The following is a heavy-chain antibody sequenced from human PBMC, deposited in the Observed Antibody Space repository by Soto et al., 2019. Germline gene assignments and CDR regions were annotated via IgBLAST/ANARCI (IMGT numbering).Heavy chain of an antibody. Sequence: VQLVESGGGVVQPGRSLRLSCAVSGFTFSDYALHWVRQAPGKGLEWVAVVSHDGRNTHYADSVKGRFTISRDSSKNTVSLEMTSLRAEDTAVYYCAKGGRQWLVTSDFNYWGQGALVTVSS. V-gene: IGHV3-30*18. CDR2: VSHDGRNT. J-gene: IGHJ4*02. CDR1: GFTFSDYA. CDR3: AKGGRQWLVTSDFNY. D-gene: IGHD6-19*01.